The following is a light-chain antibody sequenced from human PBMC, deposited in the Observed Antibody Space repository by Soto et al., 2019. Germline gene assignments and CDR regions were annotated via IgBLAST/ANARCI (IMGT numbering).Light chain of an antibody. CDR2: EVN. CDR3: TSYTNSNTYV. CDR1: SSDVGGYNS. Sequence: HSVLTQPASVSGSPGQSITVSCTGTSSDVGGYNSVSWYQQHPGKTPKLMIFEVNNWPSGVSNRFSGSKPGNTASLTISGLQAEDEADYYCTSYTNSNTYVFGTGTKV. J-gene: IGLJ1*01. V-gene: IGLV2-14*01.